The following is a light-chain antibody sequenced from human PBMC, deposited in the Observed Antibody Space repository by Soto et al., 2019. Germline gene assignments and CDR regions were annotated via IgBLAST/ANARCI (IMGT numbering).Light chain of an antibody. Sequence: EIVMTQSTVTLSVSQGDRATLSCMASHSVNSNLAWYQQKPVQTPKLLIHVASTRATGIPARFSGSGSGTEFAITICILQSEDFAVYYCHQYNVGPLTCGGGTKVEFK. J-gene: IGKJ4*01. CDR2: VAS. CDR3: HQYNVGPLT. CDR1: HSVNSN. V-gene: IGKV3-15*01.